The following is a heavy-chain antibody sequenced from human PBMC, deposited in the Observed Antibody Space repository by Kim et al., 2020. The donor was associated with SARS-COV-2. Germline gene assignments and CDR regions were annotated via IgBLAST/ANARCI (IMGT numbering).Heavy chain of an antibody. J-gene: IGHJ4*02. D-gene: IGHD6-6*01. Sequence: AQKLQGRVTMTTDTSTSTAYMELRSLRSDDTAVYYCARDAQSSGKGFDYWGQGTLVTVSS. CDR3: ARDAQSSGKGFDY. V-gene: IGHV1-18*01.